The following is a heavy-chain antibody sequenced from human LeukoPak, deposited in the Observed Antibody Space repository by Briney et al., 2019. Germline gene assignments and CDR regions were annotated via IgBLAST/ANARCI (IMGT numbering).Heavy chain of an antibody. J-gene: IGHJ4*02. CDR3: ARGHQYYYDSSGYYFDY. D-gene: IGHD3-22*01. V-gene: IGHV1-2*02. CDR1: GYTFTGYY. Sequence: ASVKVSCKASGYTFTGYYMHWVRQAPGQGLEWMGWINPNSGGTNYAQKFQGRVTMARDTSISTAYMELSRLRSEDTAVYYCARGHQYYYDSSGYYFDYWGQGTLVTVSS. CDR2: INPNSGGT.